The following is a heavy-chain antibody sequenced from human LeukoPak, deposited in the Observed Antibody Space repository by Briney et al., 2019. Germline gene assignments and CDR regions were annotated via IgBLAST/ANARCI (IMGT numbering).Heavy chain of an antibody. CDR2: ISSSGSTI. CDR1: GFTFSSYE. J-gene: IGHJ3*01. Sequence: AGGSLRLSCAASGFTFSSYEMNWVRQAPGKGLEWVSYISSSGSTIYYADSVKGRFTISRDNAKNSLYLQMNSLRAEDTAVYYCARDHHRRLYDSQARDTFDFWGQGTMVTVSS. D-gene: IGHD3-22*01. CDR3: ARDHHRRLYDSQARDTFDF. V-gene: IGHV3-48*03.